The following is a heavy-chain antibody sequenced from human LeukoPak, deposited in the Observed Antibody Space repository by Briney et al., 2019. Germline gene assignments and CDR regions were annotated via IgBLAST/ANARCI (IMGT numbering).Heavy chain of an antibody. CDR2: INHSGST. CDR3: ARGYYGSGSHCCHMDV. Sequence: PSETLFLTCAVYVVSFSGYYWSWIRQPPGKGLEWIGEINHSGSTNYNSSLKSRVTISVDTSKNQFSLKLISVTAADTAVDYCARGYYGSGSHCCHMDVWGKGTTITVS. V-gene: IGHV4-34*01. D-gene: IGHD3-10*01. J-gene: IGHJ6*03. CDR1: VVSFSGYY.